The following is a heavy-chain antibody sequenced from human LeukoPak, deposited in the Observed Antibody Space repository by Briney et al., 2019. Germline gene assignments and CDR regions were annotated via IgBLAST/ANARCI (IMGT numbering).Heavy chain of an antibody. CDR1: GFTFSSYA. CDR3: AKGAKSSGWYFGHSDY. CDR2: ISGSGGST. J-gene: IGHJ4*02. V-gene: IGHV3-23*01. Sequence: PGGSLRLSCAASGFTFSSYAMSWVRQAPGKGLEWVSAISGSGGSTYYADSVKGRFTISRDNSKNTPYLQMNSLRAEDTAVYYCAKGAKSSGWYFGHSDYWGQGTLVTVSS. D-gene: IGHD6-19*01.